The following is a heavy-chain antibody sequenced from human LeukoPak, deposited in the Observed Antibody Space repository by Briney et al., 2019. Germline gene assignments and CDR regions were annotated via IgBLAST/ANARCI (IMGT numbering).Heavy chain of an antibody. CDR2: IIPILGIA. CDR3: ARDSSVAAMDY. D-gene: IGHD2-15*01. V-gene: IGHV1-18*01. Sequence: ASVKVSCKASGYTFTTYGISWVRQAPGQGLEWMGRIIPILGIANYAQKLQGRVTMTTDTSTSTAYMELRSLRSDDTAVYYCARDSSVAAMDYWGQGTLVTVSS. CDR1: GYTFTTYG. J-gene: IGHJ4*02.